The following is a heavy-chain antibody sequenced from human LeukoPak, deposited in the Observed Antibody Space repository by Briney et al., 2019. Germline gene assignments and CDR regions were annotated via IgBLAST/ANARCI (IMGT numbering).Heavy chain of an antibody. V-gene: IGHV3-7*01. J-gene: IGHJ6*02. D-gene: IGHD3-10*01. CDR1: GFTFSSYW. CDR2: IKQGGSEK. Sequence: PGGSLRLSCAASGFTFSSYWMSWVRQAPGKGLEWVANIKQGGSEKYYVDSVKGRFTISRDNAKNSLYLQMNSLRAEDTAVYYCARVPVLLWFGESPRYYYGMDVWGQGTTVTVSS. CDR3: ARVPVLLWFGESPRYYYGMDV.